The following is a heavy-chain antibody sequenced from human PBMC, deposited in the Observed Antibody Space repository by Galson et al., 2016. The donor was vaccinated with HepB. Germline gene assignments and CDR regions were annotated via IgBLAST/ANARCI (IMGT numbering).Heavy chain of an antibody. J-gene: IGHJ6*02. Sequence: SVKVSCKASGGTFSSYAISWVRQAPGQGLEWMGGINPIFGAANYAQKFQDRVTFTADESTSTAHMELSSLRPEDTAVYYCARGATGTPDYHYGMDVWGQGTTVTVSS. V-gene: IGHV1-69*13. CDR3: ARGATGTPDYHYGMDV. CDR1: GGTFSSYA. D-gene: IGHD4-11*01. CDR2: INPIFGAA.